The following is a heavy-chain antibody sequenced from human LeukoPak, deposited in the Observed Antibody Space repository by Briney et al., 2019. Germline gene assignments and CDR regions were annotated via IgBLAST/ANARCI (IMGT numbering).Heavy chain of an antibody. CDR3: ARVGLKNNDAFDI. V-gene: IGHV1-2*02. CDR1: GYTFTGYY. D-gene: IGHD3-16*01. CDR2: INPNSGGT. Sequence: ASVKVSCKASGYTFTGYYMHWVRQAPGQGLEWMGWINPNSGGTNYAQKFQGRVTMTRDTSISTAYMELSGLRSDDTAVYYCARVGLKNNDAFDIWGQGTMVTVSS. J-gene: IGHJ3*02.